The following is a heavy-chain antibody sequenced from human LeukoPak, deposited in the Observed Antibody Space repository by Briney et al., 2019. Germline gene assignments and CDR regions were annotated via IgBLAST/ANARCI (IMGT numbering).Heavy chain of an antibody. V-gene: IGHV3-21*04. Sequence: AGGSLRLSCAASGFTFSSYSMNWVRQAPGKGLEWVSSISSSSSYIYYADSVKGRFTISRDNAKNSLYLDMNSLRAEDTAIYYCARAPSEAYYHYGMDVWGQGTTVAVS. J-gene: IGHJ6*02. CDR2: ISSSSSYI. CDR3: ARAPSEAYYHYGMDV. CDR1: GFTFSSYS.